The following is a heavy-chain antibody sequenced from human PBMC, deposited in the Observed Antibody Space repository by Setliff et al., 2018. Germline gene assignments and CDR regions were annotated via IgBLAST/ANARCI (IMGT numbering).Heavy chain of an antibody. CDR1: GGTFRSDG. J-gene: IGHJ4*02. CDR3: AGDTRDRYDTSGHYLSFDS. CDR2: IIPVFRTA. V-gene: IGHV1-69*13. Sequence: SVKVSCKASGGTFRSDGFNWVRQAPGQGLEWMGRIIPVFRTAKYAQKFQGRVTITADESTRTAYMELSSVRFEDTAVYYCAGDTRDRYDTSGHYLSFDSWGQGALVTVSS. D-gene: IGHD3-22*01.